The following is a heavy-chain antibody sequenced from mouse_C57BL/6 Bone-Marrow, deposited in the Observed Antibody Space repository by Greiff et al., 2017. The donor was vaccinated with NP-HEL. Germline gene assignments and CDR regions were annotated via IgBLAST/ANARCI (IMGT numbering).Heavy chain of an antibody. V-gene: IGHV1-80*01. CDR3: ARHGVITTVVATEGYFDY. D-gene: IGHD1-1*01. CDR1: GYAFSSYW. J-gene: IGHJ2*01. Sequence: QVQLQQSGAELVKPGASVKISCKASGYAFSSYWMNWVKQRPGKGLEWIGQIYPGDGDTNYNGKFKGKATLTADKSSSTAYMQLSSLTSEDSAVYFWARHGVITTVVATEGYFDYWGQGTTLTVSS. CDR2: IYPGDGDT.